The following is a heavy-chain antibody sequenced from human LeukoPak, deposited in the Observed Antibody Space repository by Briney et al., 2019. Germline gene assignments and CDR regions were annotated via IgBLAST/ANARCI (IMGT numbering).Heavy chain of an antibody. J-gene: IGHJ4*02. Sequence: SETLSLTCTVSGYSIENGYYWGWVRQTPGKGLEWIGNIFHTGSTSYNPSLKSRGTISLDMSQNHFTLKLASVIAADAAVYYCARGFRLRGASVRCFDYWGQGTLVTVSS. V-gene: IGHV4-38-2*02. D-gene: IGHD2-21*01. CDR1: GYSIENGYY. CDR2: IFHTGST. CDR3: ARGFRLRGASVRCFDY.